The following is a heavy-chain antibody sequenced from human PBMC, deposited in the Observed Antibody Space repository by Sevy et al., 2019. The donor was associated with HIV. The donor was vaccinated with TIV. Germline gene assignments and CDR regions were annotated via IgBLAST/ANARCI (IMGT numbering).Heavy chain of an antibody. CDR2: ISYDGTYK. CDR3: ARVAVSYCPIDCYYRFDS. Sequence: GGSLRLSCAVSGFSFSHYAFHWVRQAPGKGLEWVSLISYDGTYKYYADSVKGRFTISRDNSKNTLYLQMNSLRGNDTVVYYCARVAVSYCPIDCYYRFDSWGPGALVTVSS. D-gene: IGHD2-21*02. V-gene: IGHV3-30*04. CDR1: GFSFSHYA. J-gene: IGHJ5*01.